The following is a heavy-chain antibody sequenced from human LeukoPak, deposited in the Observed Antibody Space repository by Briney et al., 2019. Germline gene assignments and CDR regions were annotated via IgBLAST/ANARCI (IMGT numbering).Heavy chain of an antibody. CDR2: ISSSSSYL. V-gene: IGHV3-21*01. D-gene: IGHD5-24*01. CDR3: ARGQFPDY. Sequence: GGSLRLSCAATGLTFSTYTMNWVRQAPGKALEWVSSISSSSSYLDYPASVKGRFTISSVHATNSLYLQMSSLRAEGTAVYYCARGQFPDYWGQGTLVTVSS. J-gene: IGHJ4*02. CDR1: GLTFSTYT.